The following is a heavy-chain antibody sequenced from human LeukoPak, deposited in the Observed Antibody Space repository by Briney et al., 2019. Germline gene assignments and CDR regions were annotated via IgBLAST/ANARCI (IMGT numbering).Heavy chain of an antibody. CDR1: GGSISSISYY. Sequence: PSETLSLTCTISGGSISSISYYWGWIRQPPGKGLEWIGSIYYTGSTYYNPSLKSRVIISVDTSKNQFSLKLSSVTAADTAVYYCARNSWFRGYGSGSYYTRGYWFDPWGQGTLVTVSS. CDR3: ARNSWFRGYGSGSYYTRGYWFDP. V-gene: IGHV4-39*07. CDR2: IYYTGST. J-gene: IGHJ5*02. D-gene: IGHD3-10*01.